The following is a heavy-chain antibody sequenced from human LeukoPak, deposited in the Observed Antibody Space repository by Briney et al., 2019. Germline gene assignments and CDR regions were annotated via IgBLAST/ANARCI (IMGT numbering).Heavy chain of an antibody. CDR3: AKRFAGPSIRSECYFDY. V-gene: IGHV3-23*01. CDR2: ITDDGSRT. D-gene: IGHD3-3*02. J-gene: IGHJ4*02. CDR1: GFTFSNYA. Sequence: GGFLRLSCAASGFTFSNYAMTWVRQAPGRGLEWVSAITDDGSRTNYADSVKGRFTISRDTSKNTLYLQMNSLNAEDTAVYYCAKRFAGPSIRSECYFDYWGQGTLVTVSS.